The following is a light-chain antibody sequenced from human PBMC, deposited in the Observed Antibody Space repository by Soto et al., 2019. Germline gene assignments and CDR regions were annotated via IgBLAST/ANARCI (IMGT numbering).Light chain of an antibody. V-gene: IGKV3-11*01. CDR2: QNS. Sequence: EIVLTQSPATLSSFPGDRVTLSCRASQYINTRLAWYQHRPGQSPRILIYQNSLRAAGIPDRFSASGSGTDFTLTISEVQPEDFALYYCHQRQSWPRTCGQGTKVDIK. CDR1: QYINTR. J-gene: IGKJ1*01. CDR3: HQRQSWPRT.